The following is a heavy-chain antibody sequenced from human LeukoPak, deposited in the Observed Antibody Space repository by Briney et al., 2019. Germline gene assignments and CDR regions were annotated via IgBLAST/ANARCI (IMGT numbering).Heavy chain of an antibody. V-gene: IGHV3-21*01. D-gene: IGHD4-17*01. J-gene: IGHJ1*01. CDR1: GFTFSSYP. CDR3: AKDVRGGDHGDYTFQH. CDR2: ISGSSSYI. Sequence: PGGSLRLSCAASGFTFSSYPMSWVRQAPGKGLEWVPSISGSSSYIYYADSVKGRFTISRDNAKNSLYLQMNSLRAEDTAVYYCAKDVRGGDHGDYTFQHWGQGTLVTVSS.